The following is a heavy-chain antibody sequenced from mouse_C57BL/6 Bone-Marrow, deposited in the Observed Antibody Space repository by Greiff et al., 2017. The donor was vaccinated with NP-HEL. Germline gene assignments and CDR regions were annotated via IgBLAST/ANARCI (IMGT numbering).Heavy chain of an antibody. V-gene: IGHV10-1*01. J-gene: IGHJ1*03. CDR2: IRSKSNNYAT. CDR1: GFSFNTYA. D-gene: IGHD4-1*01. CDR3: VRHGNWDGGYFDV. Sequence: EVQLVESGGGLVQPKGSLKLSCAASGFSFNTYAMNWVRQAPGKGLEWVARIRSKSNNYATYYADSVKDRFTISRDDSESMLYLQMNNLKTEETAMYYCVRHGNWDGGYFDVWGTGTTVTVSS.